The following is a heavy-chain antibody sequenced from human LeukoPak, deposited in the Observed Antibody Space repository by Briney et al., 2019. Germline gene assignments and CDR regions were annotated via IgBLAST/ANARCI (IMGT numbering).Heavy chain of an antibody. D-gene: IGHD2-2*01. CDR2: IIPIFGTA. V-gene: IGHV1-69*13. CDR1: GGTFSSYA. CDR3: ARSSTSCYACWFDP. J-gene: IGHJ5*02. Sequence: ASVKVSCKASGGTFSSYAISWVRQAPGQGLEWMGGIIPIFGTANYAQKFQGRVTITADESTSTAYMELSSLRSEDTAVYYCARSSTSCYACWFDPWGQGTLVTVSS.